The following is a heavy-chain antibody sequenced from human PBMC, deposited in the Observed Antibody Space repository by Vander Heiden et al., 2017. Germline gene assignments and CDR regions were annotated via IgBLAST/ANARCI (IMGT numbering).Heavy chain of an antibody. CDR2: INPSGGST. CDR1: GYTLTSYY. J-gene: IGHJ4*02. CDR3: ARVGAVAGLGY. Sequence: QVQLVQSGAEVKKPGASVKVSCKASGYTLTSYYMHWVRQAPGQGLEWMGIINPSGGSTSYAQKFQGRVTMTRDTFTSTVYMELSSLRSEDTAVYYCARVGAVAGLGYWGQGTLVTVSS. V-gene: IGHV1-46*01. D-gene: IGHD6-19*01.